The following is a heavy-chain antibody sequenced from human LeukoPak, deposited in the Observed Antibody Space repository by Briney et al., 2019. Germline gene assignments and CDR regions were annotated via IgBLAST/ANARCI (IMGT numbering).Heavy chain of an antibody. Sequence: GGSLRLSCAASGFTFSSYEMNWVRQAPGKGLEWVSYISSSGSTIYYADSLKVRFTISRDNAKHSLYLQMNSLRAEDTSVYYCARDAGPRDYGSGSYLGYWGQGTLVTVSS. CDR1: GFTFSSYE. V-gene: IGHV3-48*03. D-gene: IGHD3-10*01. J-gene: IGHJ4*02. CDR3: ARDAGPRDYGSGSYLGY. CDR2: ISSSGSTI.